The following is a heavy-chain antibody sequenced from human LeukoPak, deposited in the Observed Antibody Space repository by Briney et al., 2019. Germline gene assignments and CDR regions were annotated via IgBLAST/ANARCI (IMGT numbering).Heavy chain of an antibody. CDR3: ARQPELSLRRFDY. CDR1: GGSISSSSYS. Sequence: SETLSLTCTVSGGSISSSSYSWGWIRQPPGKGLEWIGSIYYNGNTYYNASLKIRVTISVDTSTHQSYLNLRSVNAADTAVYYCARQPELSLRRFDYWGQGTLVTVSS. V-gene: IGHV4-39*01. D-gene: IGHD1-26*01. CDR2: IYYNGNT. J-gene: IGHJ4*02.